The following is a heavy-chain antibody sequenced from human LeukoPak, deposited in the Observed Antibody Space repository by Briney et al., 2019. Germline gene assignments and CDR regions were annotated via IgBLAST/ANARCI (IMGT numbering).Heavy chain of an antibody. V-gene: IGHV4-30-2*01. J-gene: IGHJ5*02. CDR2: IYHSGST. CDR1: GGSISSGGYS. CDR3: ARGGVVRGVIRLGIGWFDP. D-gene: IGHD3-10*01. Sequence: SETLSLTGAVSGGSISSGGYSWSWIRQPPGKGLEWIGYIYHSGSTYYNPSLKSRVTISVDRSKNQFSLKLSSVTAADTAVYYCARGGVVRGVIRLGIGWFDPWGQGTLVTVSS.